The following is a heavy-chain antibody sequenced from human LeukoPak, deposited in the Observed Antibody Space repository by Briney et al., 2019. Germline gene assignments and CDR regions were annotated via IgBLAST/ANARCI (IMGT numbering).Heavy chain of an antibody. CDR1: GFTFSSYS. CDR2: ISSSSSYI. CDR3: ARDQGVIIGTEDF. J-gene: IGHJ4*02. V-gene: IGHV3-21*01. Sequence: GGSLRLSCAASGFTFSSYSMNWVRQAPGKGLEWVSSISSSSSYIYYADSVKGRFTISRDNAENSLYLQMNSLRAEDTAVYYCARDQGVIIGTEDFWGQGVLVTVSS. D-gene: IGHD1-20*01.